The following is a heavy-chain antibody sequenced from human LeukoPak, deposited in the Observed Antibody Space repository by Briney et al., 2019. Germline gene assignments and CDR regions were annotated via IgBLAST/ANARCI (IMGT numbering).Heavy chain of an antibody. Sequence: SETLSLTCTVSGGSISSYYWSWIRQPPGKGLEWIEYIYYSGSTNYNPSLKSRVTISVDTSKNQFSLKLSSVTAADTAVYYCAGSGIAAQVDYWGQGTLVTVSS. CDR1: GGSISSYY. CDR3: AGSGIAAQVDY. V-gene: IGHV4-59*01. D-gene: IGHD6-6*01. CDR2: IYYSGST. J-gene: IGHJ4*02.